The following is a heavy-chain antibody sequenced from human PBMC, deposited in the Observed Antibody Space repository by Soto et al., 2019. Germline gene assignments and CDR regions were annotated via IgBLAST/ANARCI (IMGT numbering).Heavy chain of an antibody. V-gene: IGHV4-39*01. CDR3: ASYYYDSGSVHHGIDF. D-gene: IGHD3-10*01. CDR2: IYYSGST. Sequence: SETLSLTCTVSGDSISSGTFYWGWIRQPPGKGLEWIGSIYYSGSTYYNPSLKSRVTVSADTSKNQLSLKMSSVTAADTAVYYCASYYYDSGSVHHGIDFWGQGTLVTVSS. CDR1: GDSISSGTFY. J-gene: IGHJ4*02.